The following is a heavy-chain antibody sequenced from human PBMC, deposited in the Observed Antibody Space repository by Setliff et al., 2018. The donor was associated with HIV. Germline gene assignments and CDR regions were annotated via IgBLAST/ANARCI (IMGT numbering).Heavy chain of an antibody. Sequence: GASVKVSCKASGGTFSSHAISWVRQAPGQGLEWVGSLIPALGEPHYAQSVQGRAAITADDSTHTAYLELVNLRSDDTATFYCGRGTLYGVSDYWGPGTLVTVSS. V-gene: IGHV1-69*11. CDR1: GGTFSSHA. J-gene: IGHJ4*02. CDR2: LIPALGEP. D-gene: IGHD3-3*01. CDR3: GRGTLYGVSDY.